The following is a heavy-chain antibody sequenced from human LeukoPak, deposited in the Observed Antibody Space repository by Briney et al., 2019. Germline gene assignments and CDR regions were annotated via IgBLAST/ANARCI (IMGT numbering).Heavy chain of an antibody. J-gene: IGHJ3*02. Sequence: GGSLRLSCAASGFTFSSYGMSWVRQAPGKGLEWVSAISGSGGSTYYADSVKGRFTISRDNAKNSLYLQLNSLRAEDTAVYYCARGGSYLSAFDIWGQGTMVTVSS. CDR2: ISGSGGST. CDR3: ARGGSYLSAFDI. D-gene: IGHD1-26*01. V-gene: IGHV3-23*01. CDR1: GFTFSSYG.